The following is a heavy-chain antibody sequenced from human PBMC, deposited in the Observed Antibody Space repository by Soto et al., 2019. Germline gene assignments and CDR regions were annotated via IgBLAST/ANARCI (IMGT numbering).Heavy chain of an antibody. CDR1: GYVFTGHH. J-gene: IGHJ6*02. V-gene: IGHV1-2*02. D-gene: IGHD4-17*01. CDR3: ARGLDFGDYADNFYYYYAMDV. CDR2: INPNRGGT. Sequence: ASVKVSCKASGYVFTGHHMDWVRQAPGQGLEWMGWINPNRGGTNYAQKFQGRVTMTRDTSISTAYMELRRLRFDDTAVYYCARGLDFGDYADNFYYYYAMDVWGQGTTVTVSS.